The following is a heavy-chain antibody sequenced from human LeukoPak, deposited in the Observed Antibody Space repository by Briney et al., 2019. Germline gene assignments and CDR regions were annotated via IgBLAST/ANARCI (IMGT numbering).Heavy chain of an antibody. D-gene: IGHD3-3*02. V-gene: IGHV1-18*01. Sequence: ASVKVSRKASGYTFTSYGISWVRQAPGQGLEWMGWISAYNGNTNYAQKLKGRVTMTTDTSTSTAYMELRSLRSDDTAVYYCARDKNSILFDPWGQGTLVTVSS. CDR2: ISAYNGNT. CDR1: GYTFTSYG. CDR3: ARDKNSILFDP. J-gene: IGHJ5*02.